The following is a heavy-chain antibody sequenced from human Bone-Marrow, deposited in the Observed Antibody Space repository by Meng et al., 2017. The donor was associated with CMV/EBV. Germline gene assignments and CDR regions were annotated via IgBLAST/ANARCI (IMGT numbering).Heavy chain of an antibody. D-gene: IGHD2-2*02. CDR3: ARDDPYCSSTSCYTSFAFDI. V-gene: IGHV3-30-3*01. CDR2: ISYDGSNK. CDR1: GFTFSSYA. J-gene: IGHJ3*02. Sequence: GESLKISCAASGFTFSSYAMHWVRQAPGKGLEWVAVISYDGSNKYYADSVKGRFTISRDNSKNTLYLQMNSLRAEDTAVYYCARDDPYCSSTSCYTSFAFDIWGPGTMVTVSS.